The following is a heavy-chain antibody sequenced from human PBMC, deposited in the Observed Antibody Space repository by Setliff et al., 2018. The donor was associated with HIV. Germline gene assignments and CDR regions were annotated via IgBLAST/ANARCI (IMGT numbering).Heavy chain of an antibody. CDR2: INHSGST. CDR3: ARARPGVVRGADYYYGMDV. CDR1: GESFSGYY. Sequence: SETLSLTCAVYGESFSGYYWSWIRQPPGKGLEWIGEINHSGSTNYNSSLKSRVTISLDTSKNQFSLKLSSVTAADTAVYYCARARPGVVRGADYYYGMDVWGQGTTVTVSS. V-gene: IGHV4-34*01. J-gene: IGHJ6*02. D-gene: IGHD3-10*01.